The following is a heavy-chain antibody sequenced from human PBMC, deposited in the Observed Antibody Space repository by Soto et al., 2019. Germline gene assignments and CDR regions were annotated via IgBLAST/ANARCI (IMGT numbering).Heavy chain of an antibody. CDR3: AKDRGSGVVLIVAEFDY. D-gene: IGHD3-3*01. CDR1: GFTFSSYA. Sequence: EVQLLESGGGLVQPGGSLRLSCAASGFTFSSYAMSWVRQAPGKGLEWVSAISGSGGSTYYADSVKGRFTISRDNSKNTLYLQMNSLRAEDTAVYYCAKDRGSGVVLIVAEFDYWGQGTLVTVSS. CDR2: ISGSGGST. J-gene: IGHJ4*02. V-gene: IGHV3-23*01.